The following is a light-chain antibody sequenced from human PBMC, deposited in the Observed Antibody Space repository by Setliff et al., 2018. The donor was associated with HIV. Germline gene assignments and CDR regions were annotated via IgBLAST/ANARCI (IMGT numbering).Light chain of an antibody. V-gene: IGLV2-23*02. J-gene: IGLJ1*01. CDR2: EVS. CDR1: STDVGTYNL. Sequence: QSALTQPASVSGSPGQSITISCTGTSTDVGTYNLVSWYQQHPGKAPKVMIYEVSKRPSGISNRFSGSKSGNTASLTISVLQPEDESDYYCCSYASGSTSLFVFGTGTKVTVL. CDR3: CSYASGSTSLFV.